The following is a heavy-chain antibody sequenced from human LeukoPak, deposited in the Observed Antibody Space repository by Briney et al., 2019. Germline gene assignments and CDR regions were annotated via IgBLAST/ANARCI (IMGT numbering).Heavy chain of an antibody. V-gene: IGHV1-46*01. J-gene: IGHJ2*01. D-gene: IGHD4-17*01. CDR2: INPSGGST. CDR3: ARDWGTTVTNFLGYFDL. Sequence: GASVKVSCKASGYTFTSYYMHWVRQAPGQGLEWMGIINPSGGSTSYAQKFQGRVTMTRDMSTSTVYMELSSLRSEDTAVYYCARDWGTTVTNFLGYFDLWGRGTLVTVSS. CDR1: GYTFTSYY.